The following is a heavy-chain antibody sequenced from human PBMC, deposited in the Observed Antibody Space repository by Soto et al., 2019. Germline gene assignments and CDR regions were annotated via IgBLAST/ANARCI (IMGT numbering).Heavy chain of an antibody. V-gene: IGHV3-21*02. CDR3: GRDRSHYAGVGKIDP. J-gene: IGHJ5*02. CDR1: GFNFSTYG. D-gene: IGHD3-10*01. Sequence: DVQLVESGGGLVKPGGSLRLSCAASGFNFSTYGMNWVRQAPGKGLEWVSSISSKGSYIYYTPSVKGRFTISRDNAKNSLYLQMNSLRDEDTAVYYCGRDRSHYAGVGKIDPWGQGTLVAVSS. CDR2: ISSKGSYI.